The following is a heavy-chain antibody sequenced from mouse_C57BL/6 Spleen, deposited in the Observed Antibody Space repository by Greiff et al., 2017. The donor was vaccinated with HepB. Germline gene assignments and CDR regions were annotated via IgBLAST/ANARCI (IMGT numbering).Heavy chain of an antibody. Sequence: QVQLQQPGAELVRPGTSVKLSCKASGYTFTSYWMPWVKQRPGQGLEWIGEIDPAGSYTNYNEKFKGKATLTGDTSSSTAYMQLSSLTSEDSAVYYCARSGDYDYAMDYWGQGTSVTVSS. CDR1: GYTFTSYW. J-gene: IGHJ4*01. CDR3: ARSGDYDYAMDY. CDR2: IDPAGSYT. D-gene: IGHD2-4*01. V-gene: IGHV1-59*01.